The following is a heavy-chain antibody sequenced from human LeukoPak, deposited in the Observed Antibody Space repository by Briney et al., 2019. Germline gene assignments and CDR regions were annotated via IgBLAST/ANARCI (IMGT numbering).Heavy chain of an antibody. CDR1: DFTFSDYG. D-gene: IGHD6-13*01. Sequence: GGSLRLSCAASDFTFSDYGMHWVRQAPGKGLEWVAFIRFDGGNEIYGDSVKGRFTISRDDYKDTLYLQMNSLSAEDTAVYFCAKAGYSTSWYYLDFWGQGTLVTVSS. CDR2: IRFDGGNE. J-gene: IGHJ4*02. CDR3: AKAGYSTSWYYLDF. V-gene: IGHV3-30*02.